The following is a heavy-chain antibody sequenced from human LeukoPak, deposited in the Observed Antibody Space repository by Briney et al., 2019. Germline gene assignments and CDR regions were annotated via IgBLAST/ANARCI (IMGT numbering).Heavy chain of an antibody. V-gene: IGHV3-20*04. CDR2: INWNGGST. J-gene: IGHJ2*01. D-gene: IGHD3-16*01. Sequence: GGSLRLSCAASGFTFDDYGMSWVRQAPGKGLEWVSGINWNGGSTGYADSVKGRFTISRDNAKNSLYLQMNSLRAEDTAVYYCARGWGNWYFDLWGRGTLVTVSS. CDR1: GFTFDDYG. CDR3: ARGWGNWYFDL.